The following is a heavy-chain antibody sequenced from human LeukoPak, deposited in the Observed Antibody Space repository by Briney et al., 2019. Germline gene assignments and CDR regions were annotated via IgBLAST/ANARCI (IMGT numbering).Heavy chain of an antibody. CDR1: NYSITSGYF. CDR3: ARDGVFHDSDGYSFDY. V-gene: IGHV4-38-2*02. J-gene: IGHJ4*02. CDR2: IYHSGTT. Sequence: SEALSLTCAVSNYSITSGYFWGWIRQPPGKGLEWIASIYHSGTTYYNPSLRNRVTLFVDTSKNQFSLKLTSLTAADTAVYYCARDGVFHDSDGYSFDYWGQGTLVTVSS. D-gene: IGHD3-22*01.